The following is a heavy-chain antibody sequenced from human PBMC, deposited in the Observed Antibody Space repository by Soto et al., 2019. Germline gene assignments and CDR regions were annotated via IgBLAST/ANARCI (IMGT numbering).Heavy chain of an antibody. J-gene: IGHJ6*02. CDR2: INPSGGST. CDR3: ARELYGDYHPYYYYGMDV. CDR1: GYTFTSYY. D-gene: IGHD4-17*01. V-gene: IGHV1-46*01. Sequence: ASVKVSCKASGYTFTSYYMHWVRQAPGQGLEWMGIINPSGGSTSYAQKFQGRVTMTRDTSTSTVYMELSSLRSEDTAVYYCARELYGDYHPYYYYGMDVWGQGTTVTVSS.